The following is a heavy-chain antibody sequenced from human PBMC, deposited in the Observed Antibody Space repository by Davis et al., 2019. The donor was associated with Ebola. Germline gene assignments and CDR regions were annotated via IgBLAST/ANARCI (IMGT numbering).Heavy chain of an antibody. Sequence: SVKVSCKTSGGTLSNYLISWVRQAPGQGLEWMGGIIPILGIPNYAQKFQGRVTITADKSTSTAYMELSSLRSEDTAVYYCARGLARDGYTGQGYWGQGTLVTVSS. CDR2: IIPILGIP. J-gene: IGHJ4*02. CDR1: GGTLSNYL. V-gene: IGHV1-69*10. CDR3: ARGLARDGYTGQGY. D-gene: IGHD5-24*01.